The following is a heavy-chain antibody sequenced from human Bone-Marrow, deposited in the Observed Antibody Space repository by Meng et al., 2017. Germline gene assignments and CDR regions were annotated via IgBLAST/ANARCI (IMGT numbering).Heavy chain of an antibody. D-gene: IGHD5-12*01. CDR1: GFFSSTYT. V-gene: IGHV3-21*01. Sequence: GESLKISCEASGFFSSTYTMNWVRQAPGKGLEWVSSISSSGAYIYYADSVKGRFTITRDNSKNTLYLQMNSLRAEDTAVYYCARDRGWLRFYYYYGMDVWGQGTTVTVSS. CDR3: ARDRGWLRFYYYYGMDV. CDR2: ISSSGAYI. J-gene: IGHJ6*02.